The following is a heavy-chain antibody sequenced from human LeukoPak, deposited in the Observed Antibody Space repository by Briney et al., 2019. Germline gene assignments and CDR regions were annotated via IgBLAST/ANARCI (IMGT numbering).Heavy chain of an antibody. J-gene: IGHJ6*02. CDR1: GFTFSDHY. CDR3: ARGGYSYATRYYYYGMDV. D-gene: IGHD5-18*01. Sequence: GGSLRLSCAASGFTFSDHYMSWVRQAPGKGLEWVSVIYSGGSTYYADSVKGRFTISRDNSKNTLYLQMNSLRAEDTAVYYCARGGYSYATRYYYYGMDVWGQGTTVTVSS. V-gene: IGHV3-53*01. CDR2: IYSGGST.